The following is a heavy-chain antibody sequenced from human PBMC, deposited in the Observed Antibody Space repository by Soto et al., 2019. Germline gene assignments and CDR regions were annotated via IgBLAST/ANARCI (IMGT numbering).Heavy chain of an antibody. J-gene: IGHJ4*02. D-gene: IGHD3-10*01. CDR3: ARDSLPGFYYGSGSPRPEYYFDY. Sequence: SETLSLTCTVSGGSISSYYWSWIRQPPGKGLEWIGYIYYSGSANYNPSLKSRVTISVDTSKNQFSLKLSSVTAADTAVYYCARDSLPGFYYGSGSPRPEYYFDYWGQGTLVPVSS. V-gene: IGHV4-59*01. CDR2: IYYSGSA. CDR1: GGSISSYY.